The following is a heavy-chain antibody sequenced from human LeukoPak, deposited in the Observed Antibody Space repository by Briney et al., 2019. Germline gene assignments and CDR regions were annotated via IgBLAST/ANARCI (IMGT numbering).Heavy chain of an antibody. Sequence: RASVKVSCKASGYTFTSYDINWVRQATGQGLEWMGWMNPNSGNTGYAQKFQGRVTMTRNTSISTAYMELSSLRSEDTAVCYCARGWGGWYYFDYWGQGTLVTVSS. D-gene: IGHD6-19*01. CDR2: MNPNSGNT. J-gene: IGHJ4*02. CDR3: ARGWGGWYYFDY. CDR1: GYTFTSYD. V-gene: IGHV1-8*01.